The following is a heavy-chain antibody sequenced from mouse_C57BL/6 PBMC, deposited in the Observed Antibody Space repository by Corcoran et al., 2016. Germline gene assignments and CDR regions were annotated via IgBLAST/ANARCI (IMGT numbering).Heavy chain of an antibody. V-gene: IGHV9-3*01. CDR3: ARRGAILLRN. CDR2: INTYSGVP. J-gene: IGHJ3*01. CDR1: GYTFTTYG. D-gene: IGHD1-1*01. Sequence: QIQLVQSGPELKKPGETVKISCKASGYTFTTYGMSWVKQAPGKGLKWMGWINTYSGVPTYADDFKGRFAFSLETSASTAYLQINNFKNEDTATYFWARRGAILLRNWGQGTLVTVSA.